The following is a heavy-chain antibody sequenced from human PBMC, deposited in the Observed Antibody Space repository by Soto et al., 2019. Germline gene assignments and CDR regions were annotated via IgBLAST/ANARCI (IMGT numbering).Heavy chain of an antibody. CDR2: ITPYNGNA. CDR3: ARARMFSGAHHDY. J-gene: IGHJ4*02. CDR1: GYTFTDYD. V-gene: IGHV1-18*01. D-gene: IGHD1-26*01. Sequence: QEQLVQSGAEVKKPGASVKVSCKTSGYTFTDYDINWVRQAPGQGLEWMGWITPYNGNANYPQKHQDRLTITTDTSTNTAYLELRSLRSDDTAVYFCARARMFSGAHHDYWGQGTRVTVSS.